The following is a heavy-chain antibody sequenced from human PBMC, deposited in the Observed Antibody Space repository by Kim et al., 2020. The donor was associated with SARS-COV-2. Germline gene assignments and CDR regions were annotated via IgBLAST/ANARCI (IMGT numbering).Heavy chain of an antibody. D-gene: IGHD1-1*01. V-gene: IGHV4-4*06. CDR3: ARGGEGVERSLSY. J-gene: IGHJ4*02. Sequence: HYNPSHQSRLTMSIDMAKNQFSLMLTSVTAADTAVYYCARGGEGVERSLSYWGQGTLVTVSS.